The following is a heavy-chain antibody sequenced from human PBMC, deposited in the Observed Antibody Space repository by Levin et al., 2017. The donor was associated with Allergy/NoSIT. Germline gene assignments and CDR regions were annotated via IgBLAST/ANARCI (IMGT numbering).Heavy chain of an antibody. V-gene: IGHV3-30-3*01. CDR2: MSYDGSTQ. Sequence: GGSLRLSCVASESTLFSSYAMHWVRQAPGKGLEWVALMSYDGSTQSYADSVRGRFSVSRDTSKNTVYLQMNSLNSDDTAIYYCARPSQWLVFGHYFHLWGQGTLVTVSS. CDR3: ARPSQWLVFGHYFHL. CDR1: ESTLFSSYA. D-gene: IGHD6-19*01. J-gene: IGHJ4*02.